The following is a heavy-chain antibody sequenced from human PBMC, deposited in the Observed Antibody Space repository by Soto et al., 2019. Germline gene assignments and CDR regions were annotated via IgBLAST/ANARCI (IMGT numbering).Heavy chain of an antibody. CDR1: GFTFSSYW. CDR3: ARGGSGAYYQDY. V-gene: IGHV3-74*01. D-gene: IGHD3-22*01. Sequence: EVQLVESGGDFVQPGGSLRLSCAASGFTFSSYWMHWVRQVPGKGLVWLSRINSDGSRVNYADSVKGRFAISRDNAKNTLYLHVNSLTVEDPAVYSCARGGSGAYYQDYWGRGTLVTVSS. CDR2: INSDGSRV. J-gene: IGHJ4*02.